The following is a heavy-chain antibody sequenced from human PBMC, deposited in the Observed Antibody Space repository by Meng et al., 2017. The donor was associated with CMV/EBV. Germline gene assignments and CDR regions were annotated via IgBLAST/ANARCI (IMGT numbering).Heavy chain of an antibody. CDR3: ARESMVRGED. V-gene: IGHV4-34*01. CDR2: INHSGST. CDR1: GGSFSGYY. J-gene: IGHJ4*02. D-gene: IGHD3-10*01. Sequence: VQIEQGGSGLLKPSGPLSLTCAVYGGSFSGYYWSWIRQPPGKGLEWIGEINHSGSTNYNPSLKSRVTISVDTSKNQFSLKLSSVTAADTAVYYCARESMVRGEDWGQGTLVTVSS.